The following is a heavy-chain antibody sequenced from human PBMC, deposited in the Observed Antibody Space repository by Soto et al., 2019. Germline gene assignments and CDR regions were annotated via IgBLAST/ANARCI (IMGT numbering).Heavy chain of an antibody. D-gene: IGHD2-21*02. CDR2: IDPSDSYT. CDR1: GYSFTIYW. V-gene: IGHV5-10-1*01. Sequence: GESLKISCKGSGYSFTIYWISWARQMPGKGLEWMGRIDPSDSYTNYSPSFQGHVTISADKSISTAYLQWSSLKASDTAMYYCAXHNSCGGDCYYYYGMDVWGQGTTVTVSS. CDR3: AXHNSCGGDCYYYYGMDV. J-gene: IGHJ6*02.